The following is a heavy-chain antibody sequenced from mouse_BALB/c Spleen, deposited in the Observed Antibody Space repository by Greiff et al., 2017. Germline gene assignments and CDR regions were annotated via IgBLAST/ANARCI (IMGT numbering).Heavy chain of an antibody. J-gene: IGHJ4*01. Sequence: DVQLVESGGGLVKPGGSLKLSCAASGFAFSSYDMSWVRQTPEKRLEWVAYISSGGGSTYYPDTVKGRFTISRDNAKNTLYLQMSSLKSEDTAMYYCARHLAYYGNYFFYAMDYWGQGTSVTVSS. CDR3: ARHLAYYGNYFFYAMDY. CDR1: GFAFSSYD. D-gene: IGHD2-10*01. CDR2: ISSGGGST. V-gene: IGHV5-12-1*01.